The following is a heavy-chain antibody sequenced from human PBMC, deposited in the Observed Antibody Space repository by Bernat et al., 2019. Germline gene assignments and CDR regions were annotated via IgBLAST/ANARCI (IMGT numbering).Heavy chain of an antibody. Sequence: QVQLVESGGSVVQPGGSLRLSYAASGFTFSDYGMHWVRQAPGLGLEWVAFISFHGTNKYHADSVKGRFTISRDNPKNALYLQMDSLRAEDTAVYYCARDRFVSYYYYGMDVWGQGTTVTVSS. D-gene: IGHD5/OR15-5a*01. V-gene: IGHV3-30-3*01. CDR2: ISFHGTNK. CDR3: ARDRFVSYYYYGMDV. J-gene: IGHJ6*02. CDR1: GFTFSDYG.